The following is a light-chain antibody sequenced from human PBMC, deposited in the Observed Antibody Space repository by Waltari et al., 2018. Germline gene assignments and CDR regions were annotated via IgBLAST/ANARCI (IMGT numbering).Light chain of an antibody. CDR2: NDN. Sequence: QSVLTQPPSVSGTPGQRVTISCSGSNSNIGGNFVNWYQQPPGKAPKLLIYNDNQGPSGVPDRFSASKSGTSAALAITGLQSEDEADYYCAVWDDSLGGVFGGGTKLTVL. J-gene: IGLJ3*02. CDR3: AVWDDSLGGV. V-gene: IGLV1-44*01. CDR1: NSNIGGNF.